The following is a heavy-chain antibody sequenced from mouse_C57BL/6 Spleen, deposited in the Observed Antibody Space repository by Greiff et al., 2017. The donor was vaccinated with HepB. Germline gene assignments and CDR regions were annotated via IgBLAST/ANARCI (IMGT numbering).Heavy chain of an antibody. CDR3: ARDAYYCSSRYWYFDV. CDR2: IYPGDGDT. Sequence: QVQLKQSGAELVKPGASVKISCKASGYAFSSYWMNWVKQRPGKGLEWIGQIYPGDGDTNYNGKFKGKAKLTADKSSSTAYMQLSSLTSEDSEVFFCARDAYYCSSRYWYFDVWGTGTTVTVSS. V-gene: IGHV1-80*01. CDR1: GYAFSSYW. J-gene: IGHJ1*03. D-gene: IGHD1-1*01.